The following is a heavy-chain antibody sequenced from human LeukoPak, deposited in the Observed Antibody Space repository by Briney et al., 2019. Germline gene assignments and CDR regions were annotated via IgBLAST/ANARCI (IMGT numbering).Heavy chain of an antibody. CDR1: GYTFTSYA. CDR3: ARDWEGYSYGIDY. D-gene: IGHD5-18*01. J-gene: IGHJ4*02. Sequence: ASVLVSCKASGYTFTSYAMHWVRQAPGQRLEWVGWINAGNGNTKYSQKFQGRVTITRDTSASTAYMELSSLRSEDTAVYYCARDWEGYSYGIDYWGQGTLVTVSS. V-gene: IGHV1-3*01. CDR2: INAGNGNT.